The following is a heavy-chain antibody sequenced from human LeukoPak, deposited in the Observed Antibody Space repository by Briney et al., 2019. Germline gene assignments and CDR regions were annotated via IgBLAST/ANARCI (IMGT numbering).Heavy chain of an antibody. V-gene: IGHV3-33*01. CDR1: GFTFSSNG. CDR3: ARDPGGWSFDY. J-gene: IGHJ4*02. D-gene: IGHD1-14*01. CDR2: IWYDGSNK. Sequence: GGSLRLSCAASGFTFSSNGMHWVRQAPGKGLEWVAFIWYDGSNKCYADSVKGRFVISRDNSKNTLYLQMNSLRAEDTALYYCARDPGGWSFDYWGQGTLVTVSS.